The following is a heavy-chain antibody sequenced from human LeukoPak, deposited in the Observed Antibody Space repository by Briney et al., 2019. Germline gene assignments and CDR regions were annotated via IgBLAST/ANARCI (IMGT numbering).Heavy chain of an antibody. CDR2: INSDGSSI. V-gene: IGHV3-74*01. Sequence: GGSLRLSCAASGFTFSSYWMHWVRQVPEKRLVWVSRINSDGSSINYADSVKGRFTISRDNSKNTLYLQMNSLRAEDTAVYYCAKAYYDSSGYYYLEYDYWGQGTLVTVSS. CDR1: GFTFSSYW. CDR3: AKAYYDSSGYYYLEYDY. D-gene: IGHD3-22*01. J-gene: IGHJ4*02.